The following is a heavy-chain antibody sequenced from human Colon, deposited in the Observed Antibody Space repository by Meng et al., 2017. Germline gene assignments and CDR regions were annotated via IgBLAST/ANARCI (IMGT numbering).Heavy chain of an antibody. V-gene: IGHV3-72*01. J-gene: IGHJ5*02. CDR3: ARVLSGLEDWFDP. D-gene: IGHD3/OR15-3a*01. Sequence: VQAQGSGPGLLKPSETLILTCTVSGDSISNDYWNWIRQPAGKGLEWVGRSRNKIKNYSIAYAASVKGRFTISRDDSKNSVYLQMNNLKTEDTAVYYCARVLSGLEDWFDPWGQGTLVTVSS. CDR1: GDSISNDY. CDR2: SRNKIKNYSI.